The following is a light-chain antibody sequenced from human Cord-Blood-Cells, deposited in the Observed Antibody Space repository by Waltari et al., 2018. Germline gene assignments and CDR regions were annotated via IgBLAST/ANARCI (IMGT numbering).Light chain of an antibody. CDR1: SSDVGSYNL. CDR2: EGS. CDR3: CSYAGSSTLYV. V-gene: IGLV2-23*01. Sequence: QSALTQPASVSGSPGQSLTIPCTGTSSDVGSYNLASWYQQHPGKAPKLMIYEGSKLPSGVSNRFSGSKSGNTASLTIAGLQAEDEADYYCCSYAGSSTLYVFGTGTKVTVL. J-gene: IGLJ1*01.